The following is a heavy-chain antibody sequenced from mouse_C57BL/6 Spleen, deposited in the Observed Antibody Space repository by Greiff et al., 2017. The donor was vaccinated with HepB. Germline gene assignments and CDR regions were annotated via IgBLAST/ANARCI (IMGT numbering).Heavy chain of an antibody. CDR1: GYTFTSYW. CDR3: ALKGDYFDY. D-gene: IGHD1-3*01. V-gene: IGHV1-69*01. CDR2: IDPSDSYT. Sequence: VQLQQPGAELVMPGASVKLSCKASGYTFTSYWMHWVKQRPGQGLEWIGEIDPSDSYTNYNQKFKGKSTLTVDKSASTAYMQLSSLTSEESAVYYCALKGDYFDYWGQGTTLTGSS. J-gene: IGHJ2*01.